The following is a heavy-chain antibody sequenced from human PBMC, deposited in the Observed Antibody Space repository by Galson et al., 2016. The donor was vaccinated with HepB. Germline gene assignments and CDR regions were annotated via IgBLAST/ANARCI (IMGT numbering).Heavy chain of an antibody. Sequence: SVKVSCKASGNTFTSYYMHWVRQAPGQGLEWMGIINPSGGAPTYAQKFQGRVTLTSDTSTTTLYMDLSSLRSDDTAVYYCATYQEGSGRVWFDPWGQGTLVTVSS. CDR2: INPSGGAP. CDR1: GNTFTSYY. D-gene: IGHD3-10*01. CDR3: ATYQEGSGRVWFDP. J-gene: IGHJ5*02. V-gene: IGHV1-46*01.